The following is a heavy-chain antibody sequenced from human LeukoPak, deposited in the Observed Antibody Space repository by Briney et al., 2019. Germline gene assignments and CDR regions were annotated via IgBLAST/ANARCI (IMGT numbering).Heavy chain of an antibody. Sequence: GGSLRLSCAASGFTFSSYWMSWVRQAPGKGLEWVANINQDGSEKYYVDSVKGRFTISRDNSKNTVYLQMNGLRAEDTAVYYCAKQTYCSAGSCYGPLDPWGQGTPVTVSS. CDR1: GFTFSSYW. J-gene: IGHJ5*02. D-gene: IGHD2-15*01. CDR3: AKQTYCSAGSCYGPLDP. V-gene: IGHV3-7*05. CDR2: INQDGSEK.